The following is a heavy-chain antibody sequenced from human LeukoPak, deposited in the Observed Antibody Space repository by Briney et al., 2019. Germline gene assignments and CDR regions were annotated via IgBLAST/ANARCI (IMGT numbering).Heavy chain of an antibody. Sequence: GESLKISCKGSGYSFTTYWIGWVRQMPGKGLEWMGIIYPDDSDTRYSPSFQGQVTISAAKSISTAYLQWSSLKASDTAIYYCARHVDSSGWPNWFDPWGQGTLVTVSS. CDR2: IYPDDSDT. CDR1: GYSFTTYW. V-gene: IGHV5-51*01. J-gene: IGHJ5*02. CDR3: ARHVDSSGWPNWFDP. D-gene: IGHD6-19*01.